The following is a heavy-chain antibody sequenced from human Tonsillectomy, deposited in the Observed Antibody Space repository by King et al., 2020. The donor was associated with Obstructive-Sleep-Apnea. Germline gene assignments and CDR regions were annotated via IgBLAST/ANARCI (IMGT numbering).Heavy chain of an antibody. CDR3: TRDRVDSTGYYLDYFDY. J-gene: IGHJ4*02. Sequence: QLQESGPGLVKPSETLSLTCTVSGGSISSRDHYWGWIRQPPGKGLEWIGSMDYSGSSYYNPSLKRRVTISVDTSKSQFSLKLTSVTAADTAVYYCTRDRVDSTGYYLDYFDYWGQGTLVTVSS. CDR1: GGSISSRDHY. V-gene: IGHV4-39*07. D-gene: IGHD3-22*01. CDR2: MDYSGSS.